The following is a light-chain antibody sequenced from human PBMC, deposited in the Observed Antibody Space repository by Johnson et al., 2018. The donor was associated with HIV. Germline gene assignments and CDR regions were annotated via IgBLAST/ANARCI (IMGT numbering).Light chain of an antibody. Sequence: QSVLTQPPSVSAAPGQRVTISCSGSTSNIANNYVSWYQHLPGTAPKLLIYDNNKRPSGIPDRFSGSKSGTSATLGITGLQTGDEADYYCGTWDSSLTMYVFGTGTKVTVL. J-gene: IGLJ1*01. CDR2: DNN. V-gene: IGLV1-51*01. CDR3: GTWDSSLTMYV. CDR1: TSNIANNY.